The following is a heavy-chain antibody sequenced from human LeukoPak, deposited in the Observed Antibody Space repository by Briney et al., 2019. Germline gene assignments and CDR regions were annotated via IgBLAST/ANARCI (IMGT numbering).Heavy chain of an antibody. D-gene: IGHD1-1*01. CDR1: GYTFTSYG. CDR2: ISAYNGNT. V-gene: IGHV1-18*01. Sequence: GASVKVSCKASGYTFTSYGISWVRQAPGQGLEWMGWISAYNGNTNYAQKLQGRVTMTTDTSTSTAYMELRSLRSDDTAVYYCARGFEEVERHPLNYYYYMDVWDKGTTVTISS. J-gene: IGHJ6*03. CDR3: ARGFEEVERHPLNYYYYMDV.